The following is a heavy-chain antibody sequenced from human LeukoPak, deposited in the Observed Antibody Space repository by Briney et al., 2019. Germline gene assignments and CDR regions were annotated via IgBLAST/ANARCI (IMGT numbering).Heavy chain of an antibody. CDR3: AREIPYLYYFDY. CDR1: GGSISSYY. Sequence: SETLSPTCTVSGGSISSYYWSWIRQPPGKGLKWIGYIYYSGSTNYNPSLKSRVTISVDTSKNQFSLKLSSVTAADTAVYYCAREIPYLYYFDYWGQGTLVTVSS. J-gene: IGHJ4*02. CDR2: IYYSGST. V-gene: IGHV4-59*01.